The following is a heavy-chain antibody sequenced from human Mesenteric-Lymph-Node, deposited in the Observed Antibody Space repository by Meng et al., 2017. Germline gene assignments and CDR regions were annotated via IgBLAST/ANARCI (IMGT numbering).Heavy chain of an antibody. CDR1: GFTFSSYG. V-gene: IGHV3-33*01. J-gene: IGHJ4*02. CDR3: ARLRDYFDS. CDR2: IWYDGSNK. Sequence: QVRRVGSGGGVVQPGRSLRPSCAGPGFTFSSYGMHWVRQAPGKGLEWVAVIWYDGSNKYYADSVKGRFTISRDNSKNTLYLQTNSLRAEDTAVYYCARLRDYFDSWGQGTLVTVSS.